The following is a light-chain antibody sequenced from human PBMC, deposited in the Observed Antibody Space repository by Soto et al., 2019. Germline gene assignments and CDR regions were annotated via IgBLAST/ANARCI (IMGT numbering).Light chain of an antibody. CDR3: MQGLENLT. J-gene: IGKJ5*01. V-gene: IGKV2-28*01. CDR2: LGS. Sequence: IVMSQSPLSLSVTPGEPASFSCRSSHSLLYSNAYNYLDWYLQKPGQSPQLLIYLGSHRASGVPDRFICSGSGTNFTLKISRVEAEDVGVYYCMQGLENLTSGQGTRLE. CDR1: HSLLYSNAYNY.